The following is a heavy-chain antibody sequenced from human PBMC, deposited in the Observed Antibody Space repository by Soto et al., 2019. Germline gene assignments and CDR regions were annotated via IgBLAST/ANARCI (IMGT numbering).Heavy chain of an antibody. CDR2: IYSGGST. J-gene: IGHJ4*02. CDR1: GFTVSSNY. CDR3: ARGLYSGWHYFDY. D-gene: IGHD5-12*01. Sequence: EVQLVESGGGFVQPGGSLRLSCAASGFTVSSNYMSWVRQAPGKGLKWVSVIYSGGSTYYADSVKGRFTISRDNSKNTLYLQMNSLRAEDTAVYYCARGLYSGWHYFDYWGQGTLVTVSS. V-gene: IGHV3-66*01.